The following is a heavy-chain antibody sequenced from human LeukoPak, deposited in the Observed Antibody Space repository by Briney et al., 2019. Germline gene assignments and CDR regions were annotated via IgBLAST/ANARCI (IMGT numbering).Heavy chain of an antibody. CDR1: GYSFTSNG. Sequence: VASVKVSCKASGYSFTSNGITWVRQAPGQGLEWMGWISPYNGNTNYAPKLQGRVTMTTDTSTSTAYMELRSLRSDDTAVYYCARGGYSGYAYYWHFDLWGRGTLVTVSS. CDR3: ARGGYSGYAYYWHFDL. CDR2: ISPYNGNT. J-gene: IGHJ2*01. D-gene: IGHD5-12*01. V-gene: IGHV1-18*01.